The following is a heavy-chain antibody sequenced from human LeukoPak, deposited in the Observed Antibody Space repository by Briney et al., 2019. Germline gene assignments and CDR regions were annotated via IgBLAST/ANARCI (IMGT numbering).Heavy chain of an antibody. D-gene: IGHD5-12*01. Sequence: SDTLSLTCAVYGGSFSGYYWSWIRQPSGKGLEWIGEINHSGSTNYNPSLKSRVTISVDTSKNQFSLKLNSVTAADTAVYYCAKSNGYSLIDIWGQGTMVTVSS. V-gene: IGHV4-34*01. CDR1: GGSFSGYY. CDR3: AKSNGYSLIDI. CDR2: INHSGST. J-gene: IGHJ3*02.